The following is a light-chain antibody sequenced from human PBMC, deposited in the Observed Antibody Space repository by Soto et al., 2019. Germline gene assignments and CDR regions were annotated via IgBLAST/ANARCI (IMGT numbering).Light chain of an antibody. J-gene: IGKJ1*01. CDR1: QSISNW. CDR2: QAS. V-gene: IGKV1-5*03. Sequence: DIQMTQSPSTLSASVGDRVTITCRASQSISNWLAWYQQKPGRAPKLLIYQASSLESGVPSRFTGSGSGTEFTLTITSLHPDDSASYYCQQYSNNRKTFGQGTKVEIK. CDR3: QQYSNNRKT.